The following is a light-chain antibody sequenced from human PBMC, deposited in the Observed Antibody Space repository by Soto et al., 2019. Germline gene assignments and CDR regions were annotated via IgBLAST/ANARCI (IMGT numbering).Light chain of an antibody. CDR3: SSYTVSRTYV. J-gene: IGLJ1*01. V-gene: IGLV2-14*01. CDR1: SSDVGNYIF. Sequence: QSVLTQPASVSGSPGQSITISCTGTSSDVGNYIFVSWYRQHPGKAPKLMIYNVYDRPSGISYRFSGSKSGNTASLTISGLQGEDEADYYCSSYTVSRTYVFGTGTKVTV. CDR2: NVY.